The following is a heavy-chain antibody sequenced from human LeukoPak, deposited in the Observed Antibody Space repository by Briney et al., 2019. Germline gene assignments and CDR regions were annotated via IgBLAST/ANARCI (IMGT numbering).Heavy chain of an antibody. CDR1: GYTFTTYH. CDR3: ARTTSLTASGYDY. V-gene: IGHV1-8*03. CDR2: VNPYSGDR. J-gene: IGHJ4*02. Sequence: ASVKVSCKTSGYTFTTYHINWVRQATGQGLEWLGWVNPYSGDRGYAQKFQGRLSITSDTSISTAYMELGSLRSDDTAVYFCARTTSLTASGYDYWGQGTLVTVSS. D-gene: IGHD4-17*01.